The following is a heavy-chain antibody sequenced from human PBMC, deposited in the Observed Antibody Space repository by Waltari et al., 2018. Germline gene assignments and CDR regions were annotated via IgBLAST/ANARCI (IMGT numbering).Heavy chain of an antibody. CDR3: ARHGGGYSGYPGHYYGMDV. Sequence: QVQLQESGPGLVKPSETLSLTCAVPGYSISSGYYWGWIRQPPGQGLEWIGSIYHSGSTYYNPSLKSRVTISVDTSKNQFSLKLSSVTAADTAVYYCARHGGGYSGYPGHYYGMDVWGQGTTVTVSS. CDR2: IYHSGST. V-gene: IGHV4-38-2*01. CDR1: GYSISSGYY. D-gene: IGHD5-12*01. J-gene: IGHJ6*02.